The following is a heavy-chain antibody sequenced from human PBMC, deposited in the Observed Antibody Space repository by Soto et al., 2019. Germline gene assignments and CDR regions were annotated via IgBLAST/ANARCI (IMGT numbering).Heavy chain of an antibody. CDR1: GYTFTGYY. J-gene: IGHJ5*02. CDR2: INPNSGGT. Sequence: QVQLVQSGAEVKKPGASVKVSCKASGYTFTGYYMHWVRQAPGQGLEWMGWINPNSGGTNYAQKVQGRVTMTRDTSISTAYMELSRLRSDDTAVYYCASHMVRGGNWFDPWGQGTLVTVSS. V-gene: IGHV1-2*02. CDR3: ASHMVRGGNWFDP. D-gene: IGHD3-10*01.